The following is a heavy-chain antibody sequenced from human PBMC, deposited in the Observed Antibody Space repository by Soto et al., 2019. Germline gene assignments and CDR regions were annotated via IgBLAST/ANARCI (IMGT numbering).Heavy chain of an antibody. Sequence: SEALSLTCAVYGGCFSSDYWSRVRQPRWRWLEWIGEINHSGSTNYNPSLKSRVTISVDTSKNQFPLKLRSVPAADTAVYYCARGAFHQWLVRLGWFDPWGQGTLVTVSS. V-gene: IGHV4-34*01. CDR2: INHSGST. D-gene: IGHD6-19*01. CDR1: GGCFSSDY. CDR3: ARGAFHQWLVRLGWFDP. J-gene: IGHJ5*02.